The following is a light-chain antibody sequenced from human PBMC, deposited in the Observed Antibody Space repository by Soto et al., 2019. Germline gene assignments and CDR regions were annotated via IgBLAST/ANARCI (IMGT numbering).Light chain of an antibody. Sequence: QSALTQPASVSGSPGQSITIPCTGTSSDVGSYNLVSWYQQHPGKAPKLMIYEGSKRPASVSNRFSGSKSGNTASLTISGLQAEDESDYYCCSYAGSSTHVVFGGGTKLTVL. CDR3: CSYAGSSTHVV. CDR2: EGS. CDR1: SSDVGSYNL. J-gene: IGLJ2*01. V-gene: IGLV2-23*01.